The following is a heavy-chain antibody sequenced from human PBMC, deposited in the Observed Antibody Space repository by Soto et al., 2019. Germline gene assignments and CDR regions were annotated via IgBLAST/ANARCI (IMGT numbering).Heavy chain of an antibody. CDR2: IYYSGST. CDR3: ARENVDTAMYFDY. J-gene: IGHJ4*02. Sequence: SETLSLTCTVSGGSISSGGYYWSWIRQHPGKGLEWIGYIYYSGSTYYNPSLKSRVTISVDTSKNQFSLKLSSVTAADTAVYYCARENVDTAMYFDYWGQGTLVTVSS. CDR1: GGSISSGGYY. V-gene: IGHV4-31*03. D-gene: IGHD5-18*01.